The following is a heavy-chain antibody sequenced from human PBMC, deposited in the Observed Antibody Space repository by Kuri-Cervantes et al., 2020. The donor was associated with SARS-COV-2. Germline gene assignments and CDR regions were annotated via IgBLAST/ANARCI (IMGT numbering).Heavy chain of an antibody. Sequence: ASVKVSCKVSGYTLTELSMHWVRQAPGKGLEWMGGVEPEDGETIYAQKFQGRVTMTEDTSTDTAYMELSSLRSEDTAVYYCATARFQWELLPLSSWGQGTLVTDSS. J-gene: IGHJ5*02. CDR1: GYTLTELS. CDR3: ATARFQWELLPLSS. V-gene: IGHV1-24*01. D-gene: IGHD1-26*01. CDR2: VEPEDGET.